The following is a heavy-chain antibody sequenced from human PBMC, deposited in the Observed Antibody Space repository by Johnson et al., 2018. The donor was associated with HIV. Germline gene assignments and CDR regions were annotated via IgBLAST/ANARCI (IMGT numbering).Heavy chain of an antibody. J-gene: IGHJ3*02. D-gene: IGHD3-22*01. V-gene: IGHV3-73*02. CDR1: GFTFSDSA. CDR3: TRRGYYDSSGYAFDI. Sequence: VQLVESGGGLVQPGGSLKLACAASGFTFSDSAMHWVRQAPGKGLEWVGRIRSKANSYATEYAASVKGRFTISRDDSKNTAYLQMNSLKTEDTAVYYCTRRGYYDSSGYAFDIWGQGTMVTVSS. CDR2: IRSKANSYAT.